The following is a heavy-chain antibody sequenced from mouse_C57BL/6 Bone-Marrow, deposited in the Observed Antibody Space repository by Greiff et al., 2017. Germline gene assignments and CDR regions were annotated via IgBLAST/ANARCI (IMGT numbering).Heavy chain of an antibody. CDR1: GFTFSDYY. Sequence: EVKLMESGGGLVQPGGSLKLSCAASGFTFSDYYMYWVRQTPEKRLEWVAYISNGGGSTYYPDTVKGRFTISRDNAKNTLYLQMSRLKSEDTAMYYCVRHGDYDYDGEAMDYWGQGTSVTVSS. J-gene: IGHJ4*01. CDR2: ISNGGGST. D-gene: IGHD2-4*01. CDR3: VRHGDYDYDGEAMDY. V-gene: IGHV5-12*01.